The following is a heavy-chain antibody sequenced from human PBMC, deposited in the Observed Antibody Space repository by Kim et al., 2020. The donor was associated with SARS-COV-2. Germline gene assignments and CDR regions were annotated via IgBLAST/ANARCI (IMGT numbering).Heavy chain of an antibody. CDR3: ARDRGVSDYYYYYGMDV. CDR2: IDWDDDK. D-gene: IGHD3-10*01. CDR1: GFSLSTSGMC. V-gene: IGHV2-70*11. Sequence: SGPTLVNPTQTLTLTCTFSGFSLSTSGMCVSWIRQPPGKALEWLARIDWDDDKYYSTSLKTRLTISKDTSKNQVVLTMTNMDPVDTATYYCARDRGVSDYYYYYGMDVWGQGTTVTVSS. J-gene: IGHJ6*02.